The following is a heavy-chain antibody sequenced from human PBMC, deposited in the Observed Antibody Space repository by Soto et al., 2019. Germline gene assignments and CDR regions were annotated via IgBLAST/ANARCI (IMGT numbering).Heavy chain of an antibody. Sequence: GGSLRLSCAASGFNFITYSLSWVRQAPGKGLEWVASISSSAVYIDYADSVKGRFTISRDNANNSLYLQMNSLRAEDTATYYCVRDGLDYYDTERLYFDNGGRGTRVPFS. CDR3: VRDGLDYYDTERLYFDN. D-gene: IGHD3-22*01. J-gene: IGHJ4*02. CDR1: GFNFITYS. CDR2: ISSSAVYI. V-gene: IGHV3-21*01.